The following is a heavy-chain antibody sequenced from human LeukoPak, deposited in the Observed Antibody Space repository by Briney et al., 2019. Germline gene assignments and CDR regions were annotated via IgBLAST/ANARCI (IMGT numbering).Heavy chain of an antibody. CDR1: GGSISSYY. Sequence: SETLSLTCTVSGGSISSYYWNWIRQPPGKRPEWIGYIYYSGSTNYNPSLKSRVTISVDTSQNQVSLKLSSMTAADTAVYYCTRCSSEGYHFDYWGQGTLVTVST. V-gene: IGHV4-59*01. CDR2: IYYSGST. D-gene: IGHD1-26*01. CDR3: TRCSSEGYHFDY. J-gene: IGHJ4*02.